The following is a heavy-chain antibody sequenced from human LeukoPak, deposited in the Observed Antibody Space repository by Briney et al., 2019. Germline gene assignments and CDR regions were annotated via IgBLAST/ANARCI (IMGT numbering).Heavy chain of an antibody. Sequence: SETLSLTCTVSGGSISSSRYYWDWIRQPPGKGLEWIGSIYYSGSTYYNPSLKSRVTISVDTSKNQLSLKVISVTAADTAVYYCARGVVASGGNDFDYWGQGTLVTVSS. CDR2: IYYSGST. CDR1: GGSISSSRYY. CDR3: ARGVVASGGNDFDY. V-gene: IGHV4-39*07. D-gene: IGHD4-23*01. J-gene: IGHJ4*02.